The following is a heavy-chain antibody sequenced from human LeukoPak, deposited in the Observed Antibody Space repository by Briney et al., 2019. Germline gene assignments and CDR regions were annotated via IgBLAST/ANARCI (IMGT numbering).Heavy chain of an antibody. CDR1: GFSFSSYP. V-gene: IGHV3-48*04. CDR2: ISSSGSTI. Sequence: GGSLRLSCVASGFSFSSYPMNWVRQAPGKGLEWVSYISSSGSTIYYADSVKGRFTISRDNAKNSLYLQMNSLRAEDTAVYYCARAPPVGKYYFDYWGQGTLVTVSS. J-gene: IGHJ4*02. CDR3: ARAPPVGKYYFDY. D-gene: IGHD4-23*01.